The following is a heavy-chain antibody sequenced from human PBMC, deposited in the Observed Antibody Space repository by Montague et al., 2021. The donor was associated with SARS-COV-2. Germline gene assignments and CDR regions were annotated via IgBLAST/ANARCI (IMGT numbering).Heavy chain of an antibody. CDR2: IFHSGRT. CDR3: AGYSQRSHFDY. V-gene: IGHV4-4*02. CDR1: GGSISTDNW. Sequence: SETLSLTCAVSGGSISTDNWWSWVLRPPGKGLVWFGEIFHSGRTTXNPPLQSRVTISLDRSNSQFSLELSSVTAADTAIYYCAGYSQRSHFDYWGQGMLVTVSS. D-gene: IGHD1-26*01. J-gene: IGHJ4*02.